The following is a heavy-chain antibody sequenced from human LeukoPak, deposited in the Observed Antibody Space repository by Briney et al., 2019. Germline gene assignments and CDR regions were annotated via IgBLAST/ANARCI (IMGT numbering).Heavy chain of an antibody. CDR3: AGSITIFGVVDY. CDR1: GGSFSGYY. Sequence: SETLSLTCAAYGGSFSGYYWSWIRQPPGKGLEWIGEINHSGSTNYNPSLKSRVTISVDTSKNQFSLKLSSVTAADTAVYYCAGSITIFGVVDYWGQGTLVTVSS. J-gene: IGHJ4*02. CDR2: INHSGST. V-gene: IGHV4-34*01. D-gene: IGHD3-3*01.